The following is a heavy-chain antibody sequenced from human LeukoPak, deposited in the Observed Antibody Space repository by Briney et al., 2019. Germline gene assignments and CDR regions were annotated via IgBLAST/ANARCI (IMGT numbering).Heavy chain of an antibody. CDR1: GGSFSGYY. CDR2: INHSGST. V-gene: IGHV4-34*01. J-gene: IGHJ6*03. CDR3: ARSRYCSSTSCYYLYYYMDV. D-gene: IGHD2-2*01. Sequence: SETPSLTCAVYGGSFSGYYWSWIRQPPGKGLEWIGEINHSGSTNYNPSLKSRVTISVDTSKNQFSLKLSSVTAADTAVYYCARSRYCSSTSCYYLYYYMDVWGKGTTVTVSS.